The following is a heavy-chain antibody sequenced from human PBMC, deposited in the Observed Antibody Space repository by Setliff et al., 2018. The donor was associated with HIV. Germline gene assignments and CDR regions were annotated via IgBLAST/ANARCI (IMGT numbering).Heavy chain of an antibody. CDR1: GFTFSDYY. CDR3: VRGWSWFDP. J-gene: IGHJ5*02. CDR2: ISGSGTTI. Sequence: PGGSLRLSCAASGFTFSDYYMSWIRQAPGKGLEWFAYISGSGTTIKYADSVRGRFTVSRDDAKNSLYLQMSSLTVDDTGVYYCVRGWSWFDPWGQGTLVTVSS. V-gene: IGHV3-11*04.